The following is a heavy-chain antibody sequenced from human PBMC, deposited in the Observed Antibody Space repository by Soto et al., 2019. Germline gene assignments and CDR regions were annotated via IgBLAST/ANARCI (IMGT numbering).Heavy chain of an antibody. CDR3: AREDRYGMDV. Sequence: ESGGGLVRPGESLRLSCAASGFTFTNAWIHWVRQAPGKGLEWVSSISSSSSYIYYADSVKGRFTISRDNAKNSLYLQMNSLRAEDTAVDYCAREDRYGMDVWGQGTTVTVSS. CDR1: GFTFTNAW. V-gene: IGHV3-21*01. CDR2: ISSSSSYI. J-gene: IGHJ6*02.